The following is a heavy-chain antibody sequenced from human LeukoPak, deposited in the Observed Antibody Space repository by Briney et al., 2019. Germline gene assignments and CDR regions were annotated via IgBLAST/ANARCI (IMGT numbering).Heavy chain of an antibody. V-gene: IGHV3-48*01. CDR3: ARVVSPVTTDY. J-gene: IGHJ4*02. D-gene: IGHD4-17*01. CDR2: ISSSSSTI. CDR1: GFTFSSYS. Sequence: GGSLRLSCAASGFTFSSYSMNWVRQAPGKGLEWVSYISSSSSTIYYADSVKGRFTISRDNAKNSLYLQMNSLRAEDTAVYYCARVVSPVTTDYWGQGTLVTVSS.